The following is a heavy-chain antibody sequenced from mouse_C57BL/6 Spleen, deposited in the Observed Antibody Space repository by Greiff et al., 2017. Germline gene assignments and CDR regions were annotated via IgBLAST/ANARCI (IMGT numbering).Heavy chain of an antibody. J-gene: IGHJ1*03. CDR3: ARYGSRYWYFDV. CDR2: IRNKANGYTT. Sequence: EVKLVESGGGLVQPGGSLSLSCAASGFTFTDYYMSWVRQPPGKALEWLGFIRNKANGYTTEYSASVKGRFTISRDNSQSILYLQMNALRAEDSATYYCARYGSRYWYFDVWGTGTTVTVSS. V-gene: IGHV7-3*01. CDR1: GFTFTDYY. D-gene: IGHD1-1*01.